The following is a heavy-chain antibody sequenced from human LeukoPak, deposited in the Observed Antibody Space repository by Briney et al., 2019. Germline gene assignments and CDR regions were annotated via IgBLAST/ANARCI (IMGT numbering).Heavy chain of an antibody. CDR3: TRPYYYDSSGSPDY. V-gene: IGHV4-39*07. CDR2: IYYSGST. Sequence: SETLSLTCTVSGGSISSSTYYWGWIRQPPGKGLEWIGSIYYSGSTHYNPSLKSRVTISVDTSKNQFSLKLSSVTAADTAVYYCTRPYYYDSSGSPDYWGQGTLVTVSS. D-gene: IGHD3-22*01. J-gene: IGHJ4*02. CDR1: GGSISSSTYY.